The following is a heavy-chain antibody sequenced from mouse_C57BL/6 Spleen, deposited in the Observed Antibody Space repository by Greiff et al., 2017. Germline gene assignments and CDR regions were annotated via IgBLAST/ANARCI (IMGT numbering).Heavy chain of an antibody. D-gene: IGHD2-4*01. CDR1: GFSLTSYG. CDR3: ARGYDYDVGDAMDY. CDR2: IWSGGST. J-gene: IGHJ4*01. V-gene: IGHV2-2*01. Sequence: QVQLKQSGPGLVQPSQSLSITCTVSGFSLTSYGVHWVRQSPGKGLEWLGVIWSGGSTDYNAAFISRLSISKYNSKSQVFFKMNSLQADDTAIYYCARGYDYDVGDAMDYWGQGTSVTVSS.